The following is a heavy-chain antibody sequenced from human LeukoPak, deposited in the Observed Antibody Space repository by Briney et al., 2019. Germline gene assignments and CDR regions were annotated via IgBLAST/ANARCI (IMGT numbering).Heavy chain of an antibody. CDR1: GGSISSYY. CDR2: IYYSGST. CDR3: ARLGDTAMVTLDY. Sequence: PSETLSLTCTVSGGSISSYYWSWIRQPPGKGLEWIGYIYYSGSTNYNPSLKSRVTISVDTSKNQFSLKLSSVTAADTAVNYCARLGDTAMVTLDYWGQGTLVTVSS. V-gene: IGHV4-59*08. J-gene: IGHJ4*02. D-gene: IGHD5-18*01.